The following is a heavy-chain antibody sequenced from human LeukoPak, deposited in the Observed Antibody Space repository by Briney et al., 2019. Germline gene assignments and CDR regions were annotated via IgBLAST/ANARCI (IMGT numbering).Heavy chain of an antibody. J-gene: IGHJ4*02. CDR1: GFTFSSYS. CDR3: ASLRRGDLDY. V-gene: IGHV3-21*01. CDR2: ISSSSSYI. D-gene: IGHD7-27*01. Sequence: RGSLRPSCAASGFTFSSYSMNWVRHAPGQGLELVSSISSSSSYIYYADSVKGRFTISRDNAKNSLYLQMNSLRAEDTAVYYCASLRRGDLDYWGQGTLVTVFS.